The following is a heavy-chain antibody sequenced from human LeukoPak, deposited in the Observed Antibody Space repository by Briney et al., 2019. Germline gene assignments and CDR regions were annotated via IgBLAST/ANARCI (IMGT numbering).Heavy chain of an antibody. CDR2: IDPSDSYS. Sequence: GASLRISCKGSGYRFTSYWISWVRQMPGKGLEWMGRIDPSDSYSNYSPSFQGHVTMSADKSISTAYLQWSSLKASDTAMYYCARQGYYDSSGWTFDIWGQGTMVTVSS. J-gene: IGHJ3*02. CDR1: GYRFTSYW. CDR3: ARQGYYDSSGWTFDI. V-gene: IGHV5-10-1*01. D-gene: IGHD3-22*01.